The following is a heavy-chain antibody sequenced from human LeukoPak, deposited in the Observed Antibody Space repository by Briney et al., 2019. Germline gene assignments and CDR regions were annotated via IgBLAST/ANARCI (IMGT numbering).Heavy chain of an antibody. Sequence: ASVKVSCKTSGYTFTGYYMHWVRQGPGQGLEWMGWINPNSGGTNYAQKFQGRVTMTRDTSISTAYMELSRLRSDDTAVYYCARGGYYYDSSGYYSDYWGQGTLVTVSS. CDR3: ARGGYYYDSSGYYSDY. D-gene: IGHD3-22*01. J-gene: IGHJ4*02. CDR1: GYTFTGYY. CDR2: INPNSGGT. V-gene: IGHV1-2*02.